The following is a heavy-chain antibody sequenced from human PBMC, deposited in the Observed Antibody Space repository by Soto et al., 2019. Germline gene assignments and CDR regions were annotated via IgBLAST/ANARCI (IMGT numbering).Heavy chain of an antibody. V-gene: IGHV3-33*01. Sequence: GGSLRLSCAASGFTFSSYGMHWVRQAPGKGLEWVAVIWYDGSNKYYADSVKGRFTISRDNSKNPLYLQMNSLRAEDTAVYYCARGRYSSGWFDYWGQGTLVTVSS. J-gene: IGHJ4*02. D-gene: IGHD6-19*01. CDR1: GFTFSSYG. CDR2: IWYDGSNK. CDR3: ARGRYSSGWFDY.